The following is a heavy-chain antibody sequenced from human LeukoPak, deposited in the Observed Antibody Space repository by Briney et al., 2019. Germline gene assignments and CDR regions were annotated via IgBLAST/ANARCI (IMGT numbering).Heavy chain of an antibody. J-gene: IGHJ3*02. D-gene: IGHD3-9*01. CDR3: AKGPNYDILTGWRKTYNAFDI. Sequence: GGSLRLSCAASGFTFSSYWMHWVRQAPGKGLVWVSRINSDGSSTSYADSVKGRFTISRDNSKNTLYLQMNSLRVEDTAVYYCAKGPNYDILTGWRKTYNAFDIWGQGTMVTVSS. V-gene: IGHV3-74*01. CDR2: INSDGSST. CDR1: GFTFSSYW.